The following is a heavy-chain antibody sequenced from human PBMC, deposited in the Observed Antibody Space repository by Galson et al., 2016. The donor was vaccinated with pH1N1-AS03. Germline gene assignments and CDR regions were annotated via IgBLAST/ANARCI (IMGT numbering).Heavy chain of an antibody. J-gene: IGHJ5*02. CDR3: ARALSEQYYDILTGNDP. V-gene: IGHV3-48*03. CDR1: GFIFSSYE. Sequence: SGFIFSSYEMNWVRQAPGKGLEWVSYISSSGNTIYYADSVKGRFTISRDNAKNSLYLQMNSLRAEDTAVYYCARALSEQYYDILTGNDPWGQGTLVTVSS. D-gene: IGHD3-9*01. CDR2: ISSSGNTI.